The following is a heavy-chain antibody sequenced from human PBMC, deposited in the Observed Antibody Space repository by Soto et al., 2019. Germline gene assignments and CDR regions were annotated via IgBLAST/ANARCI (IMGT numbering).Heavy chain of an antibody. CDR1: GGTFSRYA. CDR3: ARAGGGAATLYYYYGMDV. J-gene: IGHJ6*02. V-gene: IGHV1-69*01. D-gene: IGHD2-15*01. Sequence: QVQLVQSGAEVKKPGYSVKVSCKASGGTFSRYAISWVRPAPGQGLEWMGGIIPIFGTANYAQKFQGRVTITADESTSTAYMELSSLRSEDTAVYYCARAGGGAATLYYYYGMDVWGQGTTVTVSS. CDR2: IIPIFGTA.